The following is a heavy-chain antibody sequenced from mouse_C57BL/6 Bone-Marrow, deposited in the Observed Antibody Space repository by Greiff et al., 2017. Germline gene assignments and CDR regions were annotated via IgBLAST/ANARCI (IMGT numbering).Heavy chain of an antibody. CDR2: IDPSDSET. V-gene: IGHV1-52*01. CDR1: GYTFTSYW. D-gene: IGHD2-5*01. CDR3: ARTPYSNYSYAMDY. J-gene: IGHJ4*01. Sequence: VQLQQPGAELVRPGSSVKLSCKASGYTFTSYWMHWVKQRPIQGLEWIGNIDPSDSETHYNQKFKDKATLTVDKSSSTAYMQLSSLTSEDSAVYYCARTPYSNYSYAMDYWGQGTSVTVSS.